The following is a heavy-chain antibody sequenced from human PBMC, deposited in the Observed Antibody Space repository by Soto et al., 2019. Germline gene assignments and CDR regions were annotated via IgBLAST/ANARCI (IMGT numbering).Heavy chain of an antibody. J-gene: IGHJ4*02. CDR2: INHSGST. Sequence: SETLSLTCAGYGGSFSGYYWSWIRQPPGKGLEWIGEINHSGSTNYNPSLKSRVTISVDTSKNQFSLKLSSVTAADTAVYYCARLEYSSPRGLGFDYWGQGTLVTVSS. D-gene: IGHD6-6*01. V-gene: IGHV4-34*01. CDR3: ARLEYSSPRGLGFDY. CDR1: GGSFSGYY.